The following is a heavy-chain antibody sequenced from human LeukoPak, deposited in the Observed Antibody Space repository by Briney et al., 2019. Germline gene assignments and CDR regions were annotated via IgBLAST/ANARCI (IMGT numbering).Heavy chain of an antibody. J-gene: IGHJ4*02. CDR2: IYYSGST. D-gene: IGHD6-19*01. CDR1: GGSISTSSYY. V-gene: IGHV4-39*01. CDR3: TRHRGAVAAKWGFDY. Sequence: SETLSLTCTVSGGSISTSSYYWGWIRQPPGKGLECIGNIYYSGSTYYNPSLKSRVTISVDTSKNQFSLKLSSVTAADTAVYYCTRHRGAVAAKWGFDYWGQGTLVTVSS.